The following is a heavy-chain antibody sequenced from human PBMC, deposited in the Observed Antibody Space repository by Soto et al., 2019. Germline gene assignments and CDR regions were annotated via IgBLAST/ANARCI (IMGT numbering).Heavy chain of an antibody. CDR1: GYTFTGYY. V-gene: IGHV1-2*04. Sequence: GASVKVSCKAPGYTFTGYYMHWVRQAPGQGLEWMGWINPNSGGTNYAQKFQGWVTMTRDTSISTAYMELSRLRSDDTAVYYCARSSQLWFLDYWGQGTLVTVSS. J-gene: IGHJ4*02. CDR3: ARSSQLWFLDY. CDR2: INPNSGGT. D-gene: IGHD5-18*01.